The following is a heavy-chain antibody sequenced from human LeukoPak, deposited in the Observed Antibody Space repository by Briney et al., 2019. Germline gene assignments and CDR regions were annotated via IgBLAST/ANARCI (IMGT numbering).Heavy chain of an antibody. Sequence: EASVKVSCKTSGYTFTDYYIHWVRQPPGQGLEWMGWINPNSGETNSAQKFQGRVTMTGDTSISTAYMELRRVTSDDTAVYYCARDRDYSNTERGFDYWGQGTLVTVSS. CDR2: INPNSGET. J-gene: IGHJ4*02. D-gene: IGHD4-11*01. CDR1: GYTFTDYY. V-gene: IGHV1-2*02. CDR3: ARDRDYSNTERGFDY.